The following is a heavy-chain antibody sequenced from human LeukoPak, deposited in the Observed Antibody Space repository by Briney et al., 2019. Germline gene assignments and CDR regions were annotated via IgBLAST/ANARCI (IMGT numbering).Heavy chain of an antibody. CDR1: GFSLSSYP. CDR3: AKVQRELRGAYYFDY. D-gene: IGHD1-1*01. V-gene: IGHV3-23*01. J-gene: IGHJ4*02. CDR2: ISGSGGST. Sequence: GGSLRLSRAPSGFSLSSYPMSWVAQAPGKGLEWVSGISGSGGSTYYADSVNGRFTISRDNSKNTLYLQMNSMTAEDTAVYYCAKVQRELRGAYYFDYWGQGTLVTVSS.